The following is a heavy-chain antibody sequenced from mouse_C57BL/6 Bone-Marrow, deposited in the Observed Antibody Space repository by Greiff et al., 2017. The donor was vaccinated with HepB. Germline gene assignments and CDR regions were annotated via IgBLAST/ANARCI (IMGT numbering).Heavy chain of an antibody. V-gene: IGHV5-4*01. D-gene: IGHD1-1*01. Sequence: EVKLQESGGGLVKPGGSLKLSCAASGFTFSSYAMSWVRQTPEKRLEWVATISDGGSYTYYPDNVKGRCTISGDNAKNNLYLQRSHLKSEDTAMYYCARDTYYYGYWYFDVWGTGTTVTVSS. CDR3: ARDTYYYGYWYFDV. CDR1: GFTFSSYA. CDR2: ISDGGSYT. J-gene: IGHJ1*03.